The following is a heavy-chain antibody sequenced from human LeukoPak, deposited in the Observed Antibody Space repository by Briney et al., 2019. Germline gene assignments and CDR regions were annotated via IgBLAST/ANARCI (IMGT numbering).Heavy chain of an antibody. J-gene: IGHJ4*02. CDR2: IIPIFGTA. V-gene: IGHV1-69*05. CDR3: ARATYYYDSNTPYGYFDY. CDR1: GGTFSSCA. Sequence: GASVKVSCKASGGTFSSCAISWVRQAPGQGLEWMGGIIPIFGTANYAQKFQGRVTITTDESTSTAYMELSSLRSEDTAVYYCARATYYYDSNTPYGYFDYWGQGTLVTVSS. D-gene: IGHD3-22*01.